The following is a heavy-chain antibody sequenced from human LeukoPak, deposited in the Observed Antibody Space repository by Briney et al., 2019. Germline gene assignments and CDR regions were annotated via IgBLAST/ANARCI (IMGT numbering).Heavy chain of an antibody. Sequence: SETLSLTCTVSGGSISSGSYYWSWIRQPAGKGLEWIGRIYTSGSTNYNPSLKSRVTISVDTSKNQSSPKLSSVTAADTAVYYCARSYYDSSGDFDIWGQGTMVTVSS. J-gene: IGHJ3*02. V-gene: IGHV4-61*02. CDR1: GGSISSGSYY. D-gene: IGHD3-22*01. CDR3: ARSYYDSSGDFDI. CDR2: IYTSGST.